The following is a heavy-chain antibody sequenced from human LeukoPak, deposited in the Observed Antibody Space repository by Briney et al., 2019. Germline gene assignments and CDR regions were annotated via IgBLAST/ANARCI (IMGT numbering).Heavy chain of an antibody. CDR3: AKVPRITIFGVATPFDH. V-gene: IGHV3-23*01. Sequence: PGGSLRLSCAASGFTFSSYAMSWVRQAPGKGLEWVSAISGSGGSTYYADSVKGRFTISRDNSKNTLYLQMNRLRAEDTAVYYCAKVPRITIFGVATPFDHWGQGTLVTVSS. CDR1: GFTFSSYA. J-gene: IGHJ5*02. D-gene: IGHD3-3*01. CDR2: ISGSGGST.